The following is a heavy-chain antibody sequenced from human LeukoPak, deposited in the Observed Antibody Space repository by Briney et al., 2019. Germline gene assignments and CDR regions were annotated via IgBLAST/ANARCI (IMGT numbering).Heavy chain of an antibody. V-gene: IGHV3-21*01. CDR1: GFSFINYN. D-gene: IGHD5-18*01. J-gene: IGHJ4*02. CDR2: ISSSSTYI. CDR3: ARSGRRGYSYGYRFKYCFDY. Sequence: GGSLRLSCAASGFSFINYNMHWVRQAPGKGLEWVSSISSSSTYIYYADSMKGRFTISRDNAKNSLYLQMNSLRAEDTAVYYCARSGRRGYSYGYRFKYCFDYWGQGTLVTVSS.